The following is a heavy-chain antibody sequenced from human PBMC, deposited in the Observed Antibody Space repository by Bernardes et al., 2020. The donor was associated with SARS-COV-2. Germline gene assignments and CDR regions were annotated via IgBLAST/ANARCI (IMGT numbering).Heavy chain of an antibody. CDR1: GFTFSSYW. D-gene: IGHD3-22*01. V-gene: IGHV3-74*01. CDR3: VRSAFSGGSGYFFDS. Sequence: GGSLRLSCAVSGFTFSSYWMHWVRQAPGKGLVWVSRINSDGSSRNYADSVKGRFIISRDNAKNTLYLQMNSLRVEDAAMYYCVRSAFSGGSGYFFDSWGQGTLVTVSS. J-gene: IGHJ4*02. CDR2: INSDGSSR.